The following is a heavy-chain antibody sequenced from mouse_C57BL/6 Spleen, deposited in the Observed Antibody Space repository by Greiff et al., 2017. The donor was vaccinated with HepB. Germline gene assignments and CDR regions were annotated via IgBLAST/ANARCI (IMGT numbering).Heavy chain of an antibody. D-gene: IGHD2-4*01. CDR3: ARPHYDYDVNYAMDY. J-gene: IGHJ4*01. V-gene: IGHV5-17*01. CDR2: ISSGSSTI. Sequence: DVKLVESGGGLVKPGGSLKLSCAASGFTFSDYGMHWVRQAPEKGLEWVAYISSGSSTIYYADTVKGRFTISRDNAKNTLFLQMTSLRSEDTAMYYCARPHYDYDVNYAMDYWGQGTSVTVSS. CDR1: GFTFSDYG.